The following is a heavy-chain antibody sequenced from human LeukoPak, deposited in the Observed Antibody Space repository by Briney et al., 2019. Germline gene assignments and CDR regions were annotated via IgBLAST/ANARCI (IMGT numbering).Heavy chain of an antibody. D-gene: IGHD1-26*01. CDR1: GYSFTNYW. V-gene: IGHV5-51*01. J-gene: IGHJ4*02. CDR3: VRRTVGATPAFDY. CDR2: IYPVDFDT. Sequence: GVSRKISCHGSGYSFTNYWIGWVRQVPGKGLELMGTIYPVDFDTTYSPSFKGQVTISVDRSSGSAYLQWSSLKASDTAMYYCVRRTVGATPAFDYWGQGTLVTVS.